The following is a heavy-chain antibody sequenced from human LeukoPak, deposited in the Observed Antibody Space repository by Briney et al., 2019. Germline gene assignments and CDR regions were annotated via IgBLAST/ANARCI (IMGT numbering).Heavy chain of an antibody. Sequence: SETLSLTCTVSGGSISSSSYYWGWIRQPPGKGLEWIGSIYYSGSTYYNPSLKSRVTISVDTSKNQFSLKLSSVTAADTAVYYCARVGYYDSSDAFDIWGQGTMVTVSS. J-gene: IGHJ3*02. CDR3: ARVGYYDSSDAFDI. D-gene: IGHD3-22*01. V-gene: IGHV4-39*07. CDR1: GGSISSSSYY. CDR2: IYYSGST.